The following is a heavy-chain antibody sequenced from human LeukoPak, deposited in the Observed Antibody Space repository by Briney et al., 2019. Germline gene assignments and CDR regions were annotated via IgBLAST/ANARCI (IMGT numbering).Heavy chain of an antibody. CDR1: GFTFSDYY. CDR3: ARGAKYCSSTSCYEGAFDI. V-gene: IGHV3-11*05. D-gene: IGHD2-2*01. CDR2: ISSSSYYT. J-gene: IGHJ3*02. Sequence: PGGSLRLSCAASGFTFSDYYMNWIRQAPGKGLEWVSYISSSSYYTNYADSVKGRFTISRDNAKNSLYLQMNSLRAEDTAVYYCARGAKYCSSTSCYEGAFDIWGQGTMVTVSS.